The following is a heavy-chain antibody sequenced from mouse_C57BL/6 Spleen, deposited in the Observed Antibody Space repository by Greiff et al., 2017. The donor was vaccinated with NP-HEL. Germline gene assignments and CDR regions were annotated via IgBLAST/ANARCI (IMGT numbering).Heavy chain of an antibody. J-gene: IGHJ3*01. CDR3: ARSDYGSSAWFAD. CDR2: IDPANGNT. D-gene: IGHD1-1*01. V-gene: IGHV14-3*01. CDR1: GFNIKNTY. Sequence: VQLQQSVAELVRPGASVKLSCTASGFNIKNTYMHWVKQRPEQGLEWIGRIDPANGNTNYTPKFQGKATITADTSSNTAYLQLSSLTSEDTAIYYCARSDYGSSAWFADWGQGTLVTVSA.